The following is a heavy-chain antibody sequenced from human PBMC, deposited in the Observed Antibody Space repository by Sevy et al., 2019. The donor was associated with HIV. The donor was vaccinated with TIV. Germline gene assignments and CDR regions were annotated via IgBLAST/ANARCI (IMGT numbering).Heavy chain of an antibody. V-gene: IGHV3-30*09. D-gene: IGHD2-21*02. CDR1: GFTFSSYA. CDR2: ISYDRRNK. Sequence: GGSLRLSCSASGFTFSSYALLWVRQAPGKGLEWVSLISYDRRNKYYSHSVKGRFAISRDESKTTLFLQMESLRTEDTAIYYCARVGVSYCTDDCYHRFDYWGRGTLVTVSS. J-gene: IGHJ4*02. CDR3: ARVGVSYCTDDCYHRFDY.